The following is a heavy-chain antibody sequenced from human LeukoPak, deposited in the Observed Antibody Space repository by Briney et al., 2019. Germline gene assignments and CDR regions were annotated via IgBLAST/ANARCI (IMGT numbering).Heavy chain of an antibody. D-gene: IGHD1-1*01. CDR3: ARGGSDWNDRATQGGYDAFDI. Sequence: SQTLSLTCAVSGDSITFGGYSWSWIRQPPGKGLEWIGYIYHSGSTYYNPSLKSRVTISIDGSKYQFSLKLSSVTAADTAVYYCARGGSDWNDRATQGGYDAFDIWGQGTMVTVSS. CDR2: IYHSGST. J-gene: IGHJ3*02. CDR1: GDSITFGGYS. V-gene: IGHV4-30-2*01.